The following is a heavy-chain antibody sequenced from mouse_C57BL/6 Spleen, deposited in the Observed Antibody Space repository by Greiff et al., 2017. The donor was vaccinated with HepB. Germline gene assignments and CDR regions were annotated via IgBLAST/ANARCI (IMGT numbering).Heavy chain of an antibody. Sequence: LEWMGYISYDGSNNYNPSLKNRISITRDTSKNQFFLKLNSVTTEDTATYYCARDRDYDGAWFAYWGQGTLVTVSA. D-gene: IGHD2-4*01. V-gene: IGHV3-6*01. J-gene: IGHJ3*01. CDR2: ISYDGSN. CDR3: ARDRDYDGAWFAY.